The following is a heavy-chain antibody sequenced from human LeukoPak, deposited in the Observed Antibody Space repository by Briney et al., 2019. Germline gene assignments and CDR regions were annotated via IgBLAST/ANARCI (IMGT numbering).Heavy chain of an antibody. D-gene: IGHD6-19*01. CDR3: AGRKWLVRHRKDY. CDR2: INHSGNT. Sequence: SETLSLTCAVYSGSFSGYYWSWIRQPPGKGLEWIGEINHSGNTNYNPSLKSRVTISVGTSKNQFSLKLSSVTAADTAVYYCAGRKWLVRHRKDYWGQGTLVAVSS. J-gene: IGHJ4*02. V-gene: IGHV4-34*01. CDR1: SGSFSGYY.